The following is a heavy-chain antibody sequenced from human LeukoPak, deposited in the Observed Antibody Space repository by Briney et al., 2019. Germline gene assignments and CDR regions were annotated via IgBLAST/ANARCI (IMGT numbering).Heavy chain of an antibody. D-gene: IGHD3-9*01. V-gene: IGHV1-2*02. CDR3: ARGHYDILTGYYIPLDY. J-gene: IGHJ4*02. CDR2: INPNSGGT. CDR1: GYTSTGYY. Sequence: ASVKVSCKASGYTSTGYYMHWVRQAPGQGLEWMGWINPNSGGTNYAQKFQGRVTMTRDTSISTAYMELSRLRSDDTAVYYCARGHYDILTGYYIPLDYWGQGTLVTVSS.